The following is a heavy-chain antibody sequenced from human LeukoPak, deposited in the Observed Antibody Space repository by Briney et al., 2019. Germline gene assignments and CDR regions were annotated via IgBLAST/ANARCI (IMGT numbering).Heavy chain of an antibody. CDR3: ARDSNYDFWSGYYHGY. V-gene: IGHV3-53*01. Sequence: LGGSLRLSCAASGFTVSSNYMSWVRQAPGKGLEWVSVIYSGGSTYYADSVKGRFTISRDNSKNTLYLQMNSLRAEDTAVYYCARDSNYDFWSGYYHGYWGQGTLVTVSS. D-gene: IGHD3-3*01. J-gene: IGHJ4*02. CDR1: GFTVSSNY. CDR2: IYSGGST.